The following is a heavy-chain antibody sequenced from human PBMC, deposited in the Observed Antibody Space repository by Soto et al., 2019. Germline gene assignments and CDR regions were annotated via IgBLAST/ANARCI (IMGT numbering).Heavy chain of an antibody. Sequence: GGSLRLSCAASGFTFSSYSMNWVRQAPGKGLEWVSSISSSSSYIYYADSVKGRFTISRDNAKNSLYLQMNSLRAEDTAVYYCARAVAVPGESYYYYGMDVWGQGTTVTVSS. CDR3: ARAVAVPGESYYYYGMDV. V-gene: IGHV3-21*01. J-gene: IGHJ6*02. CDR1: GFTFSSYS. CDR2: ISSSSSYI. D-gene: IGHD3-10*01.